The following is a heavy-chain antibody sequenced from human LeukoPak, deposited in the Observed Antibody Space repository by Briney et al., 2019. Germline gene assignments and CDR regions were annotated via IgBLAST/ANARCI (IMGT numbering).Heavy chain of an antibody. V-gene: IGHV5-51*01. D-gene: IGHD1-26*01. CDR2: IYPGDSDT. CDR3: ARHGSRRTIGAFDI. J-gene: IGHJ3*02. Sequence: GESLKISCEGSGYSFTSYWSGWVLQMPGGGLEWMGIIYPGDSDTRYSPPFQGQVTISADKAISTAYLQWSSLKASDTAMYYCARHGSRRTIGAFDIWGQGTMVTVSS. CDR1: GYSFTSYW.